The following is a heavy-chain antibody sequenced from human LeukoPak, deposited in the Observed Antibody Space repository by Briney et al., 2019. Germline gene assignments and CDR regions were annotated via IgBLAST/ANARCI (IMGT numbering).Heavy chain of an antibody. J-gene: IGHJ4*02. CDR2: IYHSGST. D-gene: IGHD2-2*01. Sequence: SETLSLTCAVSGGSISSGGYSWSWIRQPPGKGLEWIGYIYHSGSTYYNPSLKSRVTISVDRSKNQFSLKLSSVTAADTAVYYCARGGCSSTSCYYDYWGQGTLVTVSS. V-gene: IGHV4-30-2*01. CDR3: ARGGCSSTSCYYDY. CDR1: GGSISSGGYS.